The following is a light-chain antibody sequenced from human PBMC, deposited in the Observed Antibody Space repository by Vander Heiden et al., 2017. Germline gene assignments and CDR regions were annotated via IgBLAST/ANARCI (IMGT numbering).Light chain of an antibody. CDR2: GAS. CDR3: QQYGTSPVT. CDR1: QSVNTNF. J-gene: IGKJ5*01. Sequence: EIVLTQSPHTLSLSPGERATLSCRASQSVNTNFLAWYQQKPGQAPRLLMSGASSRATGVPDRFSGSGSGTDFTLIISRLESEDCAVYFCQQYGTSPVTFGQGTRLELK. V-gene: IGKV3-20*01.